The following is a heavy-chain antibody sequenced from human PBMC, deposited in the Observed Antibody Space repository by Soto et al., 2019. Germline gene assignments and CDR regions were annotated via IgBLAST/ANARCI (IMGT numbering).Heavy chain of an antibody. CDR2: ISPAKGNT. J-gene: IGHJ4*02. D-gene: IGHD3-16*02. CDR3: TRSAISPYGGLIGPFDY. Sequence: QVQLAQSGAEERKPGASVKVSCEATGYTFTAYAMHWVRQAPGQRLEWMGWISPAKGNTKYSQKFQGRPTITSDTSANTVYMELNSLTSEDTAMYYCTRSAISPYGGLIGPFDYWGQGNLVTVSS. V-gene: IGHV1-3*05. CDR1: GYTFTAYA.